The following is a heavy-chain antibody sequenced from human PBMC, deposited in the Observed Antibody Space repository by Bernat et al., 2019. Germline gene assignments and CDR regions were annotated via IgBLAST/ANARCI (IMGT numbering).Heavy chain of an antibody. CDR1: GGSISSYY. CDR3: ARDRLGTPTDYYYYMDV. CDR2: IYYSGST. D-gene: IGHD7-27*01. Sequence: QVQLQQWGAGLVKPSETLSLTCTVSGGSISSYYWSWIRQPPGKGLEWIGYIYYSGSTNYNPSLKSRVTISVDTSKNQFSLKLSSVTAADTAVYYCARDRLGTPTDYYYYMDVWGKGTTVTVSS. J-gene: IGHJ6*03. V-gene: IGHV4-59*01.